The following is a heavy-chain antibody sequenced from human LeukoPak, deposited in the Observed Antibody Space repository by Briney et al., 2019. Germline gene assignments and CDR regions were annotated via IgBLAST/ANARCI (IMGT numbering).Heavy chain of an antibody. CDR3: AGYSYGRNDAFDI. CDR2: INPNSGGT. D-gene: IGHD5-18*01. CDR1: GYTFTGYY. V-gene: IGHV1-2*02. J-gene: IGHJ3*02. Sequence: ASVKVSCKASGYTFTGYYIHWVRQAPGQGLEWMGWINPNSGGTNYAQKFQGRVTMTRDTSISTAYMELSRLRSDDTAVYYCAGYSYGRNDAFDIWGQGTMVTVSS.